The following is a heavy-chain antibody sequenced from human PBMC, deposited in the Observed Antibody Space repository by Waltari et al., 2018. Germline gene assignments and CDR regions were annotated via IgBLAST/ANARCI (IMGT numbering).Heavy chain of an antibody. D-gene: IGHD2-8*02. CDR2: IYHSGST. V-gene: IGHV4-30-2*01. Sequence: QLQLQESGSGLVKPSQTLSLTCAVSGGSISSGGYSWSWIRQPPGKGLEWIGYIYHSGSTYYNPSLKSRVTISVDRSKNQFPLKLSSVTAADTAVYYCASYYCTGGVCFFDYWGQGTLVTVSS. J-gene: IGHJ4*02. CDR1: GGSISSGGYS. CDR3: ASYYCTGGVCFFDY.